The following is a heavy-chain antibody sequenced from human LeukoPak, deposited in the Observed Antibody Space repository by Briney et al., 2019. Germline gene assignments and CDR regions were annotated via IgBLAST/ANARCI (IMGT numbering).Heavy chain of an antibody. CDR2: INPSGGST. Sequence: ASVKVSCKASGYTFTSYYMHWVRQAPGQGLERMGIINPSGGSTSNAQKFQGRVTMTRDTSTSTVYMELSSLRSEDTPVYYCARTYCGGDCYADYYYYGMDVWGQGTTVTVSS. CDR1: GYTFTSYY. D-gene: IGHD2-21*02. CDR3: ARTYCGGDCYADYYYYGMDV. J-gene: IGHJ6*02. V-gene: IGHV1-46*01.